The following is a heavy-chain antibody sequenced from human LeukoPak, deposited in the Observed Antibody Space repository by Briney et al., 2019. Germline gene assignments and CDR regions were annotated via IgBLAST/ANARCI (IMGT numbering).Heavy chain of an antibody. CDR1: GFSFSNYG. D-gene: IGHD3-22*01. CDR2: ISYDGSNK. CDR3: ASTETPYYYGSNGFYPYYFDY. V-gene: IGHV3-30*03. J-gene: IGHJ4*02. Sequence: GGSLRLSCAASGFSFSNYGMHWFRQAPGKGLEWVAVISYDGSNKYYPDSVKGRFTISRDNSKNTLYLQMNSLRAEDTAVYYCASTETPYYYGSNGFYPYYFDYWGQGTLVTVSS.